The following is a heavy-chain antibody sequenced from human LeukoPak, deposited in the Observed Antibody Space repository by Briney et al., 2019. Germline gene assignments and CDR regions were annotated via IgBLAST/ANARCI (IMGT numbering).Heavy chain of an antibody. CDR1: RFSFSEFY. V-gene: IGHV3-11*01. Sequence: GGSLRLSCAPSRFSFSEFYMSCICQAPGMGLEWISYIGTRSNPIYYADSVKGRFTISRDDAKNSLYLQMNSLRDEDTAVHFCAGEARGSGRDFDYWGQGILVTVSS. J-gene: IGHJ4*02. D-gene: IGHD1-26*01. CDR2: IGTRSNPI. CDR3: AGEARGSGRDFDY.